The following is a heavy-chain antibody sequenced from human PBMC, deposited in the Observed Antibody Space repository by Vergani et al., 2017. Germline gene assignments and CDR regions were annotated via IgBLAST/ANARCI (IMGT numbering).Heavy chain of an antibody. CDR2: IYYSGST. CDR3: ARESYQLLSISAFDI. V-gene: IGHV4-59*01. CDR1: GGSISSYY. Sequence: QVQLQESGPGLVKPSETLSLTCTVSGGSISSYYWSWIRQPPGKGLEWIGYIYYSGSTNYNPSLKSRVTISVDTSKNQFSLKLSSVTAADTAVYYCARESYQLLSISAFDIWGQGTMVTVSS. J-gene: IGHJ3*02. D-gene: IGHD2-2*01.